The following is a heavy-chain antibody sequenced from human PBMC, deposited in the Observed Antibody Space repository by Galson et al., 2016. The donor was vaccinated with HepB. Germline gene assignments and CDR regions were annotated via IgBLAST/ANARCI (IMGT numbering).Heavy chain of an antibody. CDR2: INVGGGRT. CDR3: ARAQDYYGSGKGDYGMDA. CDR1: GFTFSIYA. J-gene: IGHJ6*02. Sequence: SLRLSCAASGFTFSIYAMSWVRQAPGKGLEWVSGINVGGGRTYYADSVKGRFTTSRDNSNNTLFLRMNALRAEDTAVYYCARAQDYYGSGKGDYGMDAWGHGTPVIVSS. D-gene: IGHD3-10*01. V-gene: IGHV3-23*01.